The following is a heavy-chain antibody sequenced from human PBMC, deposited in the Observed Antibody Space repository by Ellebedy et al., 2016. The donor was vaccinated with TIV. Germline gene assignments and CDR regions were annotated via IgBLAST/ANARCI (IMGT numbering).Heavy chain of an antibody. CDR1: GYSFTSYW. V-gene: IGHV5-51*01. D-gene: IGHD2-15*01. CDR3: VRLGGGGTYAAPFEH. J-gene: IGHJ1*01. Sequence: GESLKISCKGSGYSFTSYWIGWVRQMPGKGLEWMGIIYPGDSDIRYSPSFQGQVTISADKSTTTAYLYWSSLKASDTATYYCVRLGGGGTYAAPFEHWGQGTLVIVSS. CDR2: IYPGDSDI.